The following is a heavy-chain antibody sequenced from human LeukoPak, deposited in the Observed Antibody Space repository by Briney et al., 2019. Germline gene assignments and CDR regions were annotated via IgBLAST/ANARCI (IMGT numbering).Heavy chain of an antibody. Sequence: SETLSLTCAVYGESFSGYYWSWIRQPPGKGLEWIGEINHSGSTNYNPSLKSPVTISVGTSKNQFSLKLSSVTAADPAVYYCARGVARTYYSDTSGYAAADYWGQGTLVTVSS. V-gene: IGHV4-34*01. J-gene: IGHJ4*02. CDR2: INHSGST. CDR1: GESFSGYY. D-gene: IGHD3-22*01. CDR3: ARGVARTYYSDTSGYAAADY.